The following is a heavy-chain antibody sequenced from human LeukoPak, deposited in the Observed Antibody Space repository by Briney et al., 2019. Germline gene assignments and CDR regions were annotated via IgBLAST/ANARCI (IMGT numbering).Heavy chain of an antibody. D-gene: IGHD1-26*01. CDR3: ARGSFGAGVGATMDDAFDM. Sequence: GGSLRLSCAASGFTFRTYTMHWVRQAPGKGLEWVAVISFDGSNKYYADSVKGRFTISRDTSKSTLYLQMNSLRAEDTAVYYCARGSFGAGVGATMDDAFDMWGHGTMVTVSS. V-gene: IGHV3-30-3*01. CDR2: ISFDGSNK. J-gene: IGHJ3*02. CDR1: GFTFRTYT.